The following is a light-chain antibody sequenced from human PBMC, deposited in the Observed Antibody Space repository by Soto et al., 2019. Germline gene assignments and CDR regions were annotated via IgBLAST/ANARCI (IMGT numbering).Light chain of an antibody. CDR2: AAS. J-gene: IGKJ5*01. CDR1: QGISSY. V-gene: IGKV1D-8*03. CDR3: QQSYTTPIT. Sequence: VIWMTQSPSLLSASTGDRVTISPRVSQGISSYLAWYQQKPGKAPELLIYAASTLQSGVPSRFSGSGSGTDFTLTISSLQPEDFATYYCQQSYTTPITFGQGTRLEIK.